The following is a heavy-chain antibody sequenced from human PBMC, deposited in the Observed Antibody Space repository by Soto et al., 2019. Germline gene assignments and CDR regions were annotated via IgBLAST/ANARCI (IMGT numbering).Heavy chain of an antibody. CDR3: AGTYDPADY. CDR1: GISFSDYH. V-gene: IGHV3-21*01. CDR2: ITPSGRFI. Sequence: ESGGGLVKPGGSLRLSCAASGISFSDYHMNWVRQAPGKGLEWVASITPSGRFINYADSVEGRFFISSDNTKNSLFLQMNSLRGEDTAVYYCAGTYDPADYWGQGTLVVVSS. D-gene: IGHD3-22*01. J-gene: IGHJ4*02.